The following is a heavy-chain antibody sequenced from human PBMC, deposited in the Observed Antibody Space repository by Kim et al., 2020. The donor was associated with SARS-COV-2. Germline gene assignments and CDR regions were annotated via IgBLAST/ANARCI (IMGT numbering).Heavy chain of an antibody. CDR3: ARLPNGIYSHFDF. J-gene: IGHJ4*02. CDR2: IYYRGST. Sequence: SETLSHTCTVSGGSISTKSNYWGWIRQPPGKGLECIGTIYYRGSTDYNPSLKSRVTVSVDTSKNQFSLKLTSITAADTAVYYCARLPNGIYSHFDFWGQGILVTVSS. CDR1: GGSISTKSNY. V-gene: IGHV4-39*01. D-gene: IGHD1-26*01.